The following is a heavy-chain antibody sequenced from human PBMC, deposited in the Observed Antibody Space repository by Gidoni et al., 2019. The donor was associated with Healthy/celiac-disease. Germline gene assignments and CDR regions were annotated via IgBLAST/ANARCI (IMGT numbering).Heavy chain of an antibody. J-gene: IGHJ4*02. CDR2: INHSGST. D-gene: IGHD3-3*01. V-gene: IGHV4-34*01. CDR1: GGSFSGYY. Sequence: QVQLQQWGAGLLKPSETLSLTCAVYGGSFSGYYWSWIRQPPGKGLEWIGEINHSGSTNYNPSLKSRVTISVDTSKNQFSLKLSSLTAADTAVYYCAREGVLRSLYYFDYWGQGTLVTVSS. CDR3: AREGVLRSLYYFDY.